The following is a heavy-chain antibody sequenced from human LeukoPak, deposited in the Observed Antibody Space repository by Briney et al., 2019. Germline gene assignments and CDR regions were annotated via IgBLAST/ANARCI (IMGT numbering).Heavy chain of an antibody. CDR2: IYSGGST. V-gene: IGHV3-53*05. D-gene: IGHD6-13*01. J-gene: IGHJ6*02. CDR3: ARDGYSSSSGYYYYGMDV. CDR1: GFTVSSNY. Sequence: GGSLRLSCAASGFTVSSNYMSWVRQAPGKGLEWVSVIYSGGSTYYAESVKGRFTISRDNSKNTLYLQMNSLRAEDMAVYYCARDGYSSSSGYYYYGMDVWGQGTTVTVSS.